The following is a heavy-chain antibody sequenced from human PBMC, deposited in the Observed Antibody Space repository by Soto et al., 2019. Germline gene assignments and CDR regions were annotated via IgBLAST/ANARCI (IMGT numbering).Heavy chain of an antibody. J-gene: IGHJ4*02. CDR3: AKDPVVRGVILSSFDY. Sequence: GGSLRLSCAASGFTCSSYGMHWVRQAPGKGLEWVAVISYDGSNKYYADSVKGRFTISRDNSKNTLYLQMNSLRAEDTAVYYCAKDPVVRGVILSSFDYWGQGTLVTVSS. CDR2: ISYDGSNK. CDR1: GFTCSSYG. D-gene: IGHD3-10*01. V-gene: IGHV3-30*18.